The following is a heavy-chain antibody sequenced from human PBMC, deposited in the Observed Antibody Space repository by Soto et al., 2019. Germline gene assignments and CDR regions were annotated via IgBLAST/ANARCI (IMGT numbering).Heavy chain of an antibody. CDR3: ARVRYNWNLNWFDP. CDR1: GYTFTSYG. Sequence: EASVKVSCKASGYTFTSYGISWVRQAPGQGLEWMGWISAYNGNTNYAQKLQGRVTMTTDTSTSTAYMELRSLRSDDTAVYYCARVRYNWNLNWFDPWGQGTLVTVSS. D-gene: IGHD1-1*01. J-gene: IGHJ5*02. CDR2: ISAYNGNT. V-gene: IGHV1-18*01.